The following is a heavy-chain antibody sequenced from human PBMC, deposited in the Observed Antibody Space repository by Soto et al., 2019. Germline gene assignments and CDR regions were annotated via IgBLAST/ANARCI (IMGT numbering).Heavy chain of an antibody. CDR3: ARRKERSGPYYLDS. D-gene: IGHD1-26*01. CDR2: MNPNTGNT. V-gene: IGHV1-8*02. Sequence: GASVKVSCKASGYTFTTCDISWVRQAAGQGLEWMGWMNPNTGNTGYAQKFQGRITMTRSTSNSTAYMELSSLTSDDTAVYYCARRKERSGPYYLDSWGQGTQVTVSS. J-gene: IGHJ4*02. CDR1: GYTFTTCD.